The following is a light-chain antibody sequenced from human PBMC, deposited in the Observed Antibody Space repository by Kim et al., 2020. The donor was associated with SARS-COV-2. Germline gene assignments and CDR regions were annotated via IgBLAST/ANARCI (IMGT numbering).Light chain of an antibody. CDR2: AAS. J-gene: IGKJ1*01. V-gene: IGKV1-8*01. CDR3: QQYYSYPRT. Sequence: ASTGDRVTSTCRASQGISSYLAWYQQKPGKAPKLLIYAASTLQSGVPSRFSGSGSGTDFTLTISSRQSEDLATYYCQQYYSYPRTFGQGTKVEIK. CDR1: QGISSY.